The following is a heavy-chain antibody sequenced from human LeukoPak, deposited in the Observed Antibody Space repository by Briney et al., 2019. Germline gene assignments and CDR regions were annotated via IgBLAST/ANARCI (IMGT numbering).Heavy chain of an antibody. Sequence: ASVKVSCKASGYTFTTYGISWVRQAPGQGLEWMGWISGSNGRTNYAQKLHGRVTMTTDTSTSTGYMELRSLRSDDTAVYYCARDQDGQYIDYWGQGTLLTVSS. V-gene: IGHV1-18*01. CDR3: ARDQDGQYIDY. CDR2: ISGSNGRT. J-gene: IGHJ4*02. CDR1: GYTFTTYG.